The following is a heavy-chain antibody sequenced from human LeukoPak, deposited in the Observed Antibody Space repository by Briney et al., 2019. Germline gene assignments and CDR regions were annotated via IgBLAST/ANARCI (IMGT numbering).Heavy chain of an antibody. CDR3: ARAQRISSQNWFDP. J-gene: IGHJ5*02. CDR1: GFIFSTYS. CDR2: ISGDSDTI. D-gene: IGHD3-3*02. V-gene: IGHV3-48*02. Sequence: PGGSLRLSCAASGFIFSTYSVNWVRQAPGKGLEWVSYISGDSDTIYYADSVKGRFTISRDNAKNSLYLEMNSLRDEDTAVYYCARAQRISSQNWFDPWGQGTLVTVSS.